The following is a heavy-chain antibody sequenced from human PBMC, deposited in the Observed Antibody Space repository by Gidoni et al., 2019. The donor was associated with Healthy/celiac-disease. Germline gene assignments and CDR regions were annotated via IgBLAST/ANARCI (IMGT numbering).Heavy chain of an antibody. J-gene: IGHJ3*02. D-gene: IGHD3-22*01. V-gene: IGHV3-66*01. CDR1: GFTVSSNY. CDR3: AREAAPYYYDSSGYSGMGAFDI. CDR2: IYSGGST. Sequence: EVQLVESGGGLVQPGGSLRLSCAASGFTVSSNYMRWVRQAPGKGLEWVSVIYSGGSTYYADSVKGRFTISRDNSKNTLYLQMNSLRAEDTAVYYCAREAAPYYYDSSGYSGMGAFDIWGQGTMVTVSS.